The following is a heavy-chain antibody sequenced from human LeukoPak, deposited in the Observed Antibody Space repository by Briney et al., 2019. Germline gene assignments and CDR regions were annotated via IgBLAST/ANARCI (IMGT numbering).Heavy chain of an antibody. CDR1: GYSFTSYW. D-gene: IGHD4-17*01. V-gene: IGHV5-51*01. Sequence: GESLKISCKGTGYSFTSYWIGWVRQMPGKGLEWMGIIYPGDSDTRYSPSFQGQVTVSADKSIRTAYLQWSSLKASDTAIYYCARHHDYGDYGCFDYWGQGTLVTVSS. J-gene: IGHJ4*02. CDR3: ARHHDYGDYGCFDY. CDR2: IYPGDSDT.